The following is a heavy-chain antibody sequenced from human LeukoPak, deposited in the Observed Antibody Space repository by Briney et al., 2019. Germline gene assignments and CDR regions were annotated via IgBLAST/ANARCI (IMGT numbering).Heavy chain of an antibody. CDR2: IYYSGST. CDR1: GGSISSYF. CDR3: ARIDRAVAGTIDY. J-gene: IGHJ4*02. V-gene: IGHV4-59*08. D-gene: IGHD6-19*01. Sequence: PSETLSLTCTVSGGSISSYFWSWIRQAPGKGLEWIGYIYYSGSTNYNPSLKSRVTMSVDTSKNQFSLKLSSVTAADTAVYYCARIDRAVAGTIDYWGQGTLVTVSS.